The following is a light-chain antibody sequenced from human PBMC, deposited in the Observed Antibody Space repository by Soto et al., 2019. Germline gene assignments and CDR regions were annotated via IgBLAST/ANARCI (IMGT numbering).Light chain of an antibody. J-gene: IGKJ1*01. CDR3: QQYNSYWT. CDR2: KAS. V-gene: IGKV1-5*03. CDR1: QSISSW. Sequence: DIQMTQSPSTLSASVGDRVTITCRASQSISSWLAWYQQKPGKAPKLLIYKASSLKSGVPSGFSGSGSGTEFTLTISSLQPDDFATYYCQQYNSYWTFGQGTKVDIK.